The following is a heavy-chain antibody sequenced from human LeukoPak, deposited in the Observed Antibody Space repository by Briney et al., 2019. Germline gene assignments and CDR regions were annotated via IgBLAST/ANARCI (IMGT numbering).Heavy chain of an antibody. D-gene: IGHD3-22*01. V-gene: IGHV3-23*01. J-gene: IGHJ3*01. CDR2: IGGSGETT. CDR3: ARQYYYNTSDAFDL. Sequence: GSLILSCAASGFTFSTYAVSWVRQTPDRGLEWVSTIGGSGETTYYADSVKGRFTTSRDNSKNMLFLQMNGLRAEDTAIYFCARQYYYNTSDAFDLWGQGTLVTMSS. CDR1: GFTFSTYA.